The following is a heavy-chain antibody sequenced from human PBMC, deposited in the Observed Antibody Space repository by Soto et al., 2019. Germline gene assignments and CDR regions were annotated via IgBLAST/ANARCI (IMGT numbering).Heavy chain of an antibody. CDR2: ITGSGDST. Sequence: GGSLRLSCAASGFTFSSYAMSWVRQAPGKGLECVSSITGSGDSTYYADSVKGRFTISRDKSKSTLYLQMNSLIAEDTAVYYCAIDLHFSGWLSAQTFDYWGQGTQVTVSS. CDR1: GFTFSSYA. V-gene: IGHV3-23*01. CDR3: AIDLHFSGWLSAQTFDY. D-gene: IGHD6-19*01. J-gene: IGHJ4*02.